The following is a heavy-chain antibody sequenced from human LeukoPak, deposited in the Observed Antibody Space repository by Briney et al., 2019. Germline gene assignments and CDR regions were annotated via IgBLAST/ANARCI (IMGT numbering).Heavy chain of an antibody. CDR1: GYTFTSNY. J-gene: IGHJ4*02. Sequence: ASVKVSCKAFGYTFTSNYMHWVRQAPGKGLEWMGGFDPEDGETIYAQKFQGRVTMTEDTSTDTAYMELSSLRSEDTAVYYCATDLAGGYGDYTTLREGFGFGYWGQGTLVTVSS. V-gene: IGHV1-24*01. CDR3: ATDLAGGYGDYTTLREGFGFGY. D-gene: IGHD4-17*01. CDR2: FDPEDGET.